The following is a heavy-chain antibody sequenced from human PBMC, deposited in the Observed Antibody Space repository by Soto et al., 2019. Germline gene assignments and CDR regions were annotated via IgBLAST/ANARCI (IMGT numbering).Heavy chain of an antibody. CDR2: INHSGST. CDR3: ARGRRCLVYLDY. J-gene: IGHJ4*02. Sequence: PSETLSLTCAFYVVSFRGYYWSCIRHPPGKGLEWIGEINHSGSTNYNPSLKSRVTISVDTSKNQCSLKLSSVTAADTAVYYCARGRRCLVYLDYWGQGTLVTVSS. CDR1: VVSFRGYY. D-gene: IGHD2-15*01. V-gene: IGHV4-34*01.